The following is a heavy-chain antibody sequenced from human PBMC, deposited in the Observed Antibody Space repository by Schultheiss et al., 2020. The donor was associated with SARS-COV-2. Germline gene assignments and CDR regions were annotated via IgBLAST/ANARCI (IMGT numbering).Heavy chain of an antibody. CDR1: GYTFTSYG. D-gene: IGHD6-13*01. CDR3: ARDYWQQLVDY. V-gene: IGHV1-18*01. Sequence: ASVKVSCKASGYTFTSYGISWVRQAPGQGLEWMGWMNAGHGNTKYSQMFQGRVTMTTDTSTSTAYMEVRSLRSDDTAVYYCARDYWQQLVDYWGQGTLVTVSS. CDR2: MNAGHGNT. J-gene: IGHJ4*02.